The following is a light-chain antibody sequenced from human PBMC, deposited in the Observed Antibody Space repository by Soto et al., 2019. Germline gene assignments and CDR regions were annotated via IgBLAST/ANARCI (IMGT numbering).Light chain of an antibody. CDR1: QGIRND. CDR2: AAS. Sequence: DIQMTQFPSSLSASVGDRVTITCRASQGIRNDLDWYQQKPGKAPKRLIYAASSFQSGVPSRFSGSGSGTEFTLAISSLQPEDFATFYCLQHSTYPLTFGQGTKVEIK. J-gene: IGKJ1*01. V-gene: IGKV1-17*01. CDR3: LQHSTYPLT.